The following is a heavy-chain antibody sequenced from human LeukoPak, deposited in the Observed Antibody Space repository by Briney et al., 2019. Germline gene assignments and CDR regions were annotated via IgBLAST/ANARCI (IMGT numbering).Heavy chain of an antibody. D-gene: IGHD3-10*01. CDR3: ARDALLWFGELLAPFEY. Sequence: ASVKVSCKASGYTFTSYGISWVRQAPGQGLEWMGWISAYNGNTSYAQKLQGRVTMTTDTSTSTAYMELRSLRSDDTAVYYCARDALLWFGELLAPFEYWGQGTLVTVSS. CDR1: GYTFTSYG. V-gene: IGHV1-18*01. CDR2: ISAYNGNT. J-gene: IGHJ4*02.